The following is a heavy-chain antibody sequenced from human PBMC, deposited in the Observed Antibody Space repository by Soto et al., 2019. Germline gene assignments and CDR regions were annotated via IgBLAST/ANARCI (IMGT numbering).Heavy chain of an antibody. CDR3: ATQELGTFDY. CDR2: IYYSGST. D-gene: IGHD1-7*01. V-gene: IGHV4-30-4*01. J-gene: IGHJ4*02. CDR1: GGSISSGDYY. Sequence: SERLSLTCTVSGGSISSGDYYWSWIRQPPGKGLEWIGYIYYSGSTCYNPSLKSRVTISVDTSKNQFSLKLSSVTAADTAVDYCATQELGTFDYWGQGALDTIST.